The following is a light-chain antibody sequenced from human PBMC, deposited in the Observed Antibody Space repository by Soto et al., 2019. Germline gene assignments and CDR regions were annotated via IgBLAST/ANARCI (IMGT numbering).Light chain of an antibody. CDR1: QSVNSN. V-gene: IGKV3-15*01. CDR2: GAS. CDR3: QQYNNWPPHT. Sequence: ETVMTQSPATLSVSPGERATLSCRASQSVNSNLAWYQQKPGRAPRLLIYGASTRATGIPARFSGSGSGTEFTLNISSLQSEDFAVYYCQQYNNWPPHTFGQGTKLEIK. J-gene: IGKJ2*01.